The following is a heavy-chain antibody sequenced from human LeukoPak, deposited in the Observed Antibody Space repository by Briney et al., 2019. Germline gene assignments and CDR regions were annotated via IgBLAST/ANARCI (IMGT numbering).Heavy chain of an antibody. D-gene: IGHD4-23*01. CDR1: GYTFTSYY. CDR2: INPSGGST. Sequence: ASVKVSCKASGYTFTSYYMHWVRQAPGQGLEWMGIINPSGGSTSYAQKFQGRVTMTRDTSTSTVYMKLSSLRSEDTAVYYCARDSGGNSAVNWFDPWGQGTLVTVSS. J-gene: IGHJ5*02. V-gene: IGHV1-46*01. CDR3: ARDSGGNSAVNWFDP.